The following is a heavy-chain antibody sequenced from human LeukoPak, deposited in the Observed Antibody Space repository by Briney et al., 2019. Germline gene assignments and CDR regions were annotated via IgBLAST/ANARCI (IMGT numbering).Heavy chain of an antibody. J-gene: IGHJ6*03. Sequence: SETLSLTCTVSGGSISSHYWSWIRQPPGKGLERIGYIYYSGSTNYNPSLKSRVTISVDTSKNQFPLKLSSVTAADTAVYYCASDAYYGSGSYTSYYYYYYMDVRGKGTTVTVSS. CDR2: IYYSGST. CDR1: GGSISSHY. V-gene: IGHV4-59*11. D-gene: IGHD3-10*01. CDR3: ASDAYYGSGSYTSYYYYYYMDV.